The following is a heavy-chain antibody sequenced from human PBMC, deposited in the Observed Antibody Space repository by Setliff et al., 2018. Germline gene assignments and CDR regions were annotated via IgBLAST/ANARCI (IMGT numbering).Heavy chain of an antibody. Sequence: ASVKVSCKASGYTFTGYYMHWVRQAPGQGLEWMGIIDPSGDYTNYAQNLQGRVTMTTDTSTSTVYMELSGLRSEDTAVYYCARVYLAGSGWDKANALDIWGQGTMVT. V-gene: IGHV1-46*03. CDR2: IDPSGDYT. J-gene: IGHJ3*02. CDR3: ARVYLAGSGWDKANALDI. D-gene: IGHD6-19*01. CDR1: GYTFTGYY.